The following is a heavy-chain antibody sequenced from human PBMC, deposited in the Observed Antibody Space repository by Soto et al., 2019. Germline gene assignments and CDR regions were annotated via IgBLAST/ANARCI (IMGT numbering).Heavy chain of an antibody. V-gene: IGHV3-23*01. Sequence: PGGSLRLSCAASGFTFSTYAMSWVRQAPGKGLEWVSGISGSGHTTYYADSVKGRFTISRDNSKNTLYLQMNSLRAEDTALYYCAKAKSGWYSFGFWGQGALVTVSS. CDR1: GFTFSTYA. J-gene: IGHJ4*02. CDR3: AKAKSGWYSFGF. CDR2: ISGSGHTT. D-gene: IGHD6-19*01.